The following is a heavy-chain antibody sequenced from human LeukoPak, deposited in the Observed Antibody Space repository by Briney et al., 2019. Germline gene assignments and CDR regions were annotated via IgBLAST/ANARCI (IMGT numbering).Heavy chain of an antibody. CDR1: GGSISGFY. CDR3: ARAPSSGYSYGYGILDS. Sequence: PSETLSLTCTVSGGSISGFYWSWIRQPPGKGLEFIGYIYYTGSTNYNPSLKSRVTISVDTSKNQFSLNLSSVTAADTAVYYCARAPSSGYSYGYGILDSWGQGTLVTVSS. D-gene: IGHD5-18*01. V-gene: IGHV4-59*08. J-gene: IGHJ4*02. CDR2: IYYTGST.